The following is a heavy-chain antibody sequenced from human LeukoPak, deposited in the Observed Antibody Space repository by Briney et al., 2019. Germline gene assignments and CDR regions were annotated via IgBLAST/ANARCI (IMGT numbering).Heavy chain of an antibody. V-gene: IGHV3-33*08. CDR1: GFTFSNAW. D-gene: IGHD3-10*01. Sequence: GGSLRLSCAASGFTFSNAWMSWVRQAPGKGLEWVAVIWYDGSNKYYADSVKGRFTISRDNSKNTLYLQMNSLRAEDTAVYYCAREDYYGSGSFDYWGQGTLVTVSS. J-gene: IGHJ4*02. CDR3: AREDYYGSGSFDY. CDR2: IWYDGSNK.